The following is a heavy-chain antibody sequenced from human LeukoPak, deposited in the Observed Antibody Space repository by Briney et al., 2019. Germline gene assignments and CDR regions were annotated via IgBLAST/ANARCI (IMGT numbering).Heavy chain of an antibody. D-gene: IGHD6-19*01. V-gene: IGHV1-69*01. J-gene: IGHJ4*02. CDR2: IIPIFGTA. CDR3: ARDSSGWYTSLGY. CDR1: RGTFSSYA. Sequence: SVKVSCKASRGTFSSYAISWVRQAPGQGLEWMGGIIPIFGTANYAQKFQGRVTITADESTSTAYMELSSLRSEDTAVYYCARDSSGWYTSLGYWGQGTLVTVSS.